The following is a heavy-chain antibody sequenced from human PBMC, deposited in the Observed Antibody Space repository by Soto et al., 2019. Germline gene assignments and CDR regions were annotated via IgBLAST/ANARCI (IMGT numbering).Heavy chain of an antibody. Sequence: SETLSLTCTVSGGSISSYYWSWIRQPPGKGLEWIGYIYYSGSTNYNPSLKSRVTISVDTSKNQFSLKLSSVTAADTAVYYCARAPSGPYDAFDIWGQGTMVTVSS. J-gene: IGHJ3*02. D-gene: IGHD2-15*01. CDR1: GGSISSYY. V-gene: IGHV4-59*01. CDR2: IYYSGST. CDR3: ARAPSGPYDAFDI.